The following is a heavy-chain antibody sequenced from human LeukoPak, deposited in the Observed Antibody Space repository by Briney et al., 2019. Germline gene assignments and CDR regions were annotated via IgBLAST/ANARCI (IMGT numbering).Heavy chain of an antibody. CDR3: ARGPSYSSSFDF. CDR1: GFTFSSYN. D-gene: IGHD6-13*01. V-gene: IGHV3-48*01. J-gene: IGHJ4*02. Sequence: GGSLRLSCTASGFTFSSYNMNWVRQAPGKGLEWVSYISNGGSTTYYADSVKGRFTISRDNAKNSLFLQLKSLRAEDTAVYYCARGPSYSSSFDFWGQGTLVTVSS. CDR2: ISNGGSTT.